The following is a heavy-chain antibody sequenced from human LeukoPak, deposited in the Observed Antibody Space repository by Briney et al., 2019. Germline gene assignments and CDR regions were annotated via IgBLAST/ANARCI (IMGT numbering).Heavy chain of an antibody. CDR2: INHSEST. CDR1: GGSFSGYY. J-gene: IGHJ5*02. D-gene: IGHD3-10*01. CDR3: ARGGGYNWFDP. V-gene: IGHV4-34*01. Sequence: SETLSLTCAVYGGSFSGYYWTWIRQPPGKGLEWIGEINHSESTNYNPSLKSRVTISVDTSKNQFSLKLSSVTAADTAVYYCARGGGYNWFDPWGQGTLVTVSS.